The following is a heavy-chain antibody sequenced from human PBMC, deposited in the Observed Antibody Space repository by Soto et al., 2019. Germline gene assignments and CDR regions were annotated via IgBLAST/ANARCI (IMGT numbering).Heavy chain of an antibody. D-gene: IGHD3-10*01. Sequence: QVQLVQSGAEVKKPGSSVKVSCKASGGTFSSYAISWVRQAPGQGLEWMGGFIPIFGTANDAQKFQGRVTITADESTSTDYMELSSLRSEDTAVYYCARAPGGEFQNVDYWGQGTLVTVSS. CDR2: FIPIFGTA. J-gene: IGHJ4*02. V-gene: IGHV1-69*01. CDR1: GGTFSSYA. CDR3: ARAPGGEFQNVDY.